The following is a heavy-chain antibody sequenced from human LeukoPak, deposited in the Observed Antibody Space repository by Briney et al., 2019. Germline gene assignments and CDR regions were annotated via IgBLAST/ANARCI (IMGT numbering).Heavy chain of an antibody. J-gene: IGHJ4*02. CDR2: IYSGGST. CDR1: GFTVSSNY. Sequence: GGSLRLSCAASGFTVSSNYMSWVRQAPGKGLEWVSVIYSGGSTYYADSVKGRFTISRDNSKNTLYLQMNSLRAEDTAVYYCARGPYDSSAEHFDYWGQGTLVTVSS. CDR3: ARGPYDSSAEHFDY. V-gene: IGHV3-66*01. D-gene: IGHD3-22*01.